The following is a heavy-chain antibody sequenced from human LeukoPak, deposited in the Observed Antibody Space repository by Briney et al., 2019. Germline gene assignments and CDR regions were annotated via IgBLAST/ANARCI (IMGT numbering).Heavy chain of an antibody. Sequence: GGSLRLSCAASGFTFSSYSMNWVRQAPGKGLEWVSVIYSGGSTYYADSVKGRFTISRDNSKNTLYLQMNSLRAEDTAVYYCLTYYYDSSGYPLNYWGQGTLVTVSS. D-gene: IGHD3-22*01. CDR1: GFTFSSYS. J-gene: IGHJ4*02. CDR3: LTYYYDSSGYPLNY. CDR2: IYSGGST. V-gene: IGHV3-66*01.